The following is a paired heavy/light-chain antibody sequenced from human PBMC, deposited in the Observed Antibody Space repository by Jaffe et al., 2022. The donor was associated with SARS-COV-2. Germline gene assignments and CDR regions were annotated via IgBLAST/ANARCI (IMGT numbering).Light chain of an antibody. Sequence: SYELTQPLSVSVALGQTARITCGGNNIGSKNVHWYQQKPGQAPVLVIYRDSNRPSGIPERFSGSNSGNTATLTISRAQAGDEADYYCQVWDSSTYVVFGGGTKLTVL. CDR2: RDS. V-gene: IGLV3-9*01. CDR1: NIGSKN. J-gene: IGLJ2*01. CDR3: QVWDSSTYVV.
Heavy chain of an antibody. Sequence: QVQLVQSGAEVKKPGASVKVSCKASGYTFTSYAMHWVRQAPGQRLEWMGWINAGNGNTKYSQKFQGRVTITRDTSASTAYMELSSLRSEDTAVYYCATGALGGGYTYYYYGMDVWGQGTTVTVSS. V-gene: IGHV1-3*01. CDR3: ATGALGGGYTYYYYGMDV. CDR2: INAGNGNT. J-gene: IGHJ6*02. CDR1: GYTFTSYA. D-gene: IGHD5-12*01.